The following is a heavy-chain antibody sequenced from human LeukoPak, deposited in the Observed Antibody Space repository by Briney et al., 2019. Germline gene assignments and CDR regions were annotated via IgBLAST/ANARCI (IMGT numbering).Heavy chain of an antibody. Sequence: SETLSLTCTVSAYSISSAYYWGWIRQPPGKGLEWIGSIYHSGSTYYNPSLKSRVTISVDTSKNQFSLKLSSVTAADTAVYYCARGGVGYYDNWGQGTLVTVSS. D-gene: IGHD3-10*01. CDR1: AYSISSAYY. CDR2: IYHSGST. CDR3: ARGGVGYYDN. J-gene: IGHJ4*02. V-gene: IGHV4-38-2*02.